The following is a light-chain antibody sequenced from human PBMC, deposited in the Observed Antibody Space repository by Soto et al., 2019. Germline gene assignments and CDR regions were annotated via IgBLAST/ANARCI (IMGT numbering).Light chain of an antibody. CDR2: GAS. J-gene: IGKJ1*01. CDR3: QQYNTWPRT. Sequence: EIVMTQSPATLSVSPGERATLSCRASQGIKDYLVWFQQKPGQAPRLLIYGASTRATAIPARFSGSGSGTEFTLSISSLQSEDFAVYYCQQYNTWPRTFGQGTKVETK. V-gene: IGKV3-15*01. CDR1: QGIKDY.